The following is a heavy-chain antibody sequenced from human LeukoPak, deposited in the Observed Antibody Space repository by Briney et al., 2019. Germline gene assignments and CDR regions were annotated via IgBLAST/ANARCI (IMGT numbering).Heavy chain of an antibody. Sequence: ASVKVSCKASGGTFSSYAISWVRQAPGQGLEWMGGIIPIFGTANYAQKFQGRVTITTDESTSTAYMELSSLRSEDTAVYYCARDYGDDFWSGSLDYWGQGTLVTVSS. CDR3: ARDYGDDFWSGSLDY. D-gene: IGHD3-3*01. CDR1: GGTFSSYA. CDR2: IIPIFGTA. J-gene: IGHJ4*02. V-gene: IGHV1-69*05.